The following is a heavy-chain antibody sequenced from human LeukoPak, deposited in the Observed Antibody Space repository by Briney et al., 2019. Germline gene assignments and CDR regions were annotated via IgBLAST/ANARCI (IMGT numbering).Heavy chain of an antibody. CDR3: ASYSTSSGDAFDI. CDR2: INPNSGDT. Sequence: GASVKVSCKASGYTLSGQYIHWVRQSPGQGLEWMGWINPNSGDTDYAQKFQGRVTMTRDTSISTAYIELSSLRSDDTAVYYCASYSTSSGDAFDIWGQGTMVTVSS. J-gene: IGHJ3*02. CDR1: GYTLSGQY. D-gene: IGHD6-6*01. V-gene: IGHV1-2*02.